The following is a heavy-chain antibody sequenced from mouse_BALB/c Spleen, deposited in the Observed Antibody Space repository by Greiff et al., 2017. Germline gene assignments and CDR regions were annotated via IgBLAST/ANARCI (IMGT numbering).Heavy chain of an antibody. J-gene: IGHJ3*01. Sequence: LVKTGASVKISCKASGYSFPGYYMHWVKQSHGKSLEWIGYISCYNGATSYNQKFKGKATFTVDTSSSTAYMQFNSLTSEDSAVYYCAIYYDYDWFAYWGQGTLVTVSA. V-gene: IGHV1S34*01. CDR1: GYSFPGYY. CDR3: AIYYDYDWFAY. CDR2: ISCYNGAT. D-gene: IGHD2-4*01.